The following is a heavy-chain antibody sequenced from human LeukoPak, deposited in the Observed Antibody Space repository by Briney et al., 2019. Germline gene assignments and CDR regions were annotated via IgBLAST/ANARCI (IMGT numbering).Heavy chain of an antibody. Sequence: ASVRVSCKASGGTFSSYAISWVRQAAGQGLEWMGWINPNSGDTNYAQQFQGRVTMTRDTSFTTVYMEVSRLTSDDTAVYYCARVDYAFDYWGQGTLVTVSS. CDR1: GGTFSSYA. D-gene: IGHD4-17*01. CDR2: INPNSGDT. J-gene: IGHJ4*02. V-gene: IGHV1-2*02. CDR3: ARVDYAFDY.